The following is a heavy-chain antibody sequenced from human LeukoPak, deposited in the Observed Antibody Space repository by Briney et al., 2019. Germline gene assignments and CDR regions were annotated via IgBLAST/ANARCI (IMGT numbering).Heavy chain of an antibody. J-gene: IGHJ3*02. CDR2: IYYSGST. Sequence: SQTLSLTCTVSGGSISSGNYYWSWLRQPPGKGLEWIGYIYYSGSTYYNPSLKSRVTISVDTSKNQFSLKLSSVTAADTAVYYCARDLSDYGDHPMIWGQGTMVTVSS. V-gene: IGHV4-30-4*01. D-gene: IGHD4-17*01. CDR1: GGSISSGNYY. CDR3: ARDLSDYGDHPMI.